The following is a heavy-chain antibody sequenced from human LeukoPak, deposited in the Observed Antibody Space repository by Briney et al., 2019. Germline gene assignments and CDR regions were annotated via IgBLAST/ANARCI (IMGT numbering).Heavy chain of an antibody. CDR1: GGSISSSSYY. CDR3: ASVSSGIVVDY. V-gene: IGHV4-39*01. D-gene: IGHD6-19*01. Sequence: SETLSLTCTVSGGSISSSSYYWGWIRQPPGKGLEWIGSIYYSGSTYYNPSLKSRVTISVDTSKNQFSLKLSSVTAADTAVYYCASVSSGIVVDYWGRGTLVTVSS. J-gene: IGHJ4*02. CDR2: IYYSGST.